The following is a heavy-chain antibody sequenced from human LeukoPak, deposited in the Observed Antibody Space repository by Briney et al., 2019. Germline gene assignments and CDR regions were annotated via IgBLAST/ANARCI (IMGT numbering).Heavy chain of an antibody. J-gene: IGHJ4*02. CDR2: ISSSGSTI. CDR3: ARDLEVYSSSSADY. D-gene: IGHD6-6*01. Sequence: GGSLRLSCAASGFTFSDYYMSWIRQAPGKGLEWVSYISSSGSTIYYADSVKGRFTISRDNAKNSLYLQMNSLRAEDTAVYYCARDLEVYSSSSADYWGQGTLVTVSS. V-gene: IGHV3-11*01. CDR1: GFTFSDYY.